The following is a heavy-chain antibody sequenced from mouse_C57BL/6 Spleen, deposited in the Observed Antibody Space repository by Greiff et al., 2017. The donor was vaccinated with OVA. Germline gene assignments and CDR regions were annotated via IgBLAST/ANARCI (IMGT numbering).Heavy chain of an antibody. CDR1: GFTFSSYA. V-gene: IGHV5-4*01. J-gene: IGHJ2*01. CDR2: ISDGGSYT. CDR3: ARGGGDY. Sequence: EVQVVESGGGLVKPGGSLKLSCAASGFTFSSYAMSWVRQTPEKRLEWVATISDGGSYTYYPDNVKGRFTISRDNAKNNLYLQMRHRESEDTAMYYCARGGGDYWGQGTTLTVSS.